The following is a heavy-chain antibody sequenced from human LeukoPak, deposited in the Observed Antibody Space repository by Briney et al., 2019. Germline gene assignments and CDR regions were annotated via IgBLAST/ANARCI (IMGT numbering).Heavy chain of an antibody. CDR2: ISAYNGNT. CDR1: GYTFTSYG. J-gene: IGHJ3*02. CDR3: ARPFGYCSGGSCYLDAFDI. V-gene: IGHV1-18*01. D-gene: IGHD2-15*01. Sequence: ASVKVSCKASGYTFTSYGISWVRQAPGQGLEWMGWISAYNGNTNYAQKLQGRVTMTTDTSTSTAYMELRSLRSDDTAVYYCARPFGYCSGGSCYLDAFDIWGQGTMVTVSS.